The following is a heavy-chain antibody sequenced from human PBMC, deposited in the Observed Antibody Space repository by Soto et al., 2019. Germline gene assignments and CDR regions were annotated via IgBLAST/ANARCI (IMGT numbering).Heavy chain of an antibody. D-gene: IGHD6-13*01. Sequence: ASMKVSCKASGYTVTSYDINWVRQATGQGLEWMGWISAYNGNTNYAQKFQGRVTMTTDTSTSTAYMELRSLRSDDTAVYYCARDLTAAGYFDYWGQGTLVTVSS. J-gene: IGHJ4*02. CDR3: ARDLTAAGYFDY. V-gene: IGHV1-18*01. CDR1: GYTVTSYD. CDR2: ISAYNGNT.